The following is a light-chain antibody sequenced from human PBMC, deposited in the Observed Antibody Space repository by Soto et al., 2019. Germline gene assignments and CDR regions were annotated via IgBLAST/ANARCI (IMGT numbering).Light chain of an antibody. CDR1: QTVNSN. CDR3: QQYSQWPIT. Sequence: EIVMTQSPGTLSLSPGDTATLSSRASQTVNSNYLAWYQQKPGQAPRLLVYGISTRAADIPARFSGSGSGTEFTLTISSLHSEDFAVYYCQQYSQWPITFGQGTRLEIK. J-gene: IGKJ5*01. CDR2: GIS. V-gene: IGKV3D-15*01.